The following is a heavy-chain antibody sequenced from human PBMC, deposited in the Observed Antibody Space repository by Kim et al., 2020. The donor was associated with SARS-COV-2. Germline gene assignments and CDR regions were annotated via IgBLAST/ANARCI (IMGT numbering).Heavy chain of an antibody. CDR3: ARDLDNYGYSYFDY. Sequence: GGSLRLSCAASGFTFTSAWMHWVRQAPGKGLVWLSRIKGDGSGIMYADFVKGRFTISRDNAKNILYLQMNSLRAEDTAVYYCARDLDNYGYSYFDYWGQGTLVTVSS. CDR1: GFTFTSAW. D-gene: IGHD5-18*01. V-gene: IGHV3-74*03. CDR2: IKGDGSGI. J-gene: IGHJ4*02.